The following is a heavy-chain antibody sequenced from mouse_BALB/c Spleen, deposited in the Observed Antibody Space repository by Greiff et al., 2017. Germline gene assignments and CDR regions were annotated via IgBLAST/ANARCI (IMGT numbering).Heavy chain of an antibody. Sequence: QVQLQQSGAELVKPGASVKLSCKASGYTFTSYWMHWVKQRPGQGLEWIGEINPSNGRTNYNEKFKSKATLTVDKSSSTAYMQLSSLTSEDSAVYYCARYYRDDWCADGGQGTLVTVSA. J-gene: IGHJ3*01. V-gene: IGHV1S81*02. CDR2: INPSNGRT. D-gene: IGHD2-14*01. CDR3: ARYYRDDWCAD. CDR1: GYTFTSYW.